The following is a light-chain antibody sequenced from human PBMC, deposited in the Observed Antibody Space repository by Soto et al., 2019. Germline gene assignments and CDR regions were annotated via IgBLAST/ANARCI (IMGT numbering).Light chain of an antibody. CDR1: SGHSNYA. CDR3: QTWGTGIWV. V-gene: IGLV4-69*01. J-gene: IGLJ3*02. Sequence: QPVLTQSPSASASLGASVKLTCTLSSGHSNYAIAWHQQQLEKGPRYLMKLNSDGSHSKGDGIPDRFSGSSSGAERYLTISSLQSEDEADYYCQTWGTGIWVFGGGTKLTVL. CDR2: LNSDGSH.